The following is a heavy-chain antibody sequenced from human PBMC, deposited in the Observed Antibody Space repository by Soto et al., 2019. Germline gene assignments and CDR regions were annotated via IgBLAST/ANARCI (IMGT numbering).Heavy chain of an antibody. CDR2: INAGNGNT. Sequence: ASVKVSCKASGYTFTSYAMHWVRQAPGQRLEWMGWINAGNGNTKYSQKFQGRVTITRDTSASTAYMELSSLRSEDTAVYYCARDQQWLVPGAFDIWGQGTMVTVS. D-gene: IGHD6-19*01. CDR1: GYTFTSYA. J-gene: IGHJ3*02. V-gene: IGHV1-3*01. CDR3: ARDQQWLVPGAFDI.